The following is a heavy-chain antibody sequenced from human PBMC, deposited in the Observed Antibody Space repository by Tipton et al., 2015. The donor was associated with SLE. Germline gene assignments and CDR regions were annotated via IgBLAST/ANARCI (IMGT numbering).Heavy chain of an antibody. Sequence: TLSLTCTVSGGSITSSSNYYWGWIRQPPGKGLEWIGSIYYRGNTYYNPSLKSRVTISVDTSKNQFSLKMISVTAADTAVYFCARGRSIFSGSSGFDYWGQGALVTVSS. J-gene: IGHJ4*02. CDR2: IYYRGNT. CDR3: ARGRSIFSGSSGFDY. V-gene: IGHV4-39*01. CDR1: GGSITSSSNYY. D-gene: IGHD6-6*01.